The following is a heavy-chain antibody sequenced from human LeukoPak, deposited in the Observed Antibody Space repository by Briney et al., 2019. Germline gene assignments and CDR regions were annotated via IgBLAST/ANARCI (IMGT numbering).Heavy chain of an antibody. Sequence: PGGSLRLSCAASGFTFSSYGMHWVRQAPGKGLEWVAVISYDGSNKYYADSVKGRFTISRDNSKNTLYLQMNSLRAEDTAVYYCAREGDIVVVPAAWGFDPWGQGTLVTVSS. CDR3: AREGDIVVVPAAWGFDP. J-gene: IGHJ5*02. CDR1: GFTFSSYG. V-gene: IGHV3-30*03. D-gene: IGHD2-2*01. CDR2: ISYDGSNK.